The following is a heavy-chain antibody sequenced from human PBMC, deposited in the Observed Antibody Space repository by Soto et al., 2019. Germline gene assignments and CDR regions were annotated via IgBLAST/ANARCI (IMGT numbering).Heavy chain of an antibody. CDR1: GGSMSSGIYY. J-gene: IGHJ4*02. D-gene: IGHD4-17*01. CDR3: ATMGTPVTGLYYFDS. V-gene: IGHV4-30-4*01. Sequence: QVQLQESGPGLVKPSQTLSLTCTVSGGSMSSGIYYWSWIRQPPGKGLEWIAFISYSGTAHYSASLRSRVSISVDTSKNQFSLDLSSVTAADTAVYYCATMGTPVTGLYYFDSWGQGTLVTVSS. CDR2: ISYSGTA.